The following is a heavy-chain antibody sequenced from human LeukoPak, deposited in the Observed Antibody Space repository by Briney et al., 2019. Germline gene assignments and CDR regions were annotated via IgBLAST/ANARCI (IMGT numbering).Heavy chain of an antibody. J-gene: IGHJ4*02. CDR2: IKQDGSEK. CDR3: ARDGNYLEYDY. V-gene: IGHV3-7*01. D-gene: IGHD1-7*01. Sequence: PGGSLRLSCAASGFTYSSYWMSWVRQAPGKGLEGGANIKQDGSEKDYVYSVKGRFTISRDNAKNSLYLQMNSLRAEDTAVYYCARDGNYLEYDYWSQGTLVTVSS. CDR1: GFTYSSYW.